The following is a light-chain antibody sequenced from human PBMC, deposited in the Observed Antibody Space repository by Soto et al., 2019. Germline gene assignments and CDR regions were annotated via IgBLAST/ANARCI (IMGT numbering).Light chain of an antibody. CDR2: AAY. CDR3: QKYDNAPLT. Sequence: DIQMTQAPSSLSASVGDRVIITCRTRQDISTYLAWYQQKPGKVPKLLISAAYTLQSGVPPRFSGSGSGTDFTLTISSLQPEDVATYYCQKYDNAPLTCGGGTKVEIK. CDR1: QDISTY. V-gene: IGKV1-27*01. J-gene: IGKJ4*01.